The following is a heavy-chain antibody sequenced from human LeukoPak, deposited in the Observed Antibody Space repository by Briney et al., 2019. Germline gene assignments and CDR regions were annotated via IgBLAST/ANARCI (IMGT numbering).Heavy chain of an antibody. Sequence: GGSLRLSYAASGFTFSSYAMSWVRQAPGKGLEWVSAISGSGGSTYYADSAKGRFTISRDNSKNTLYLQMNSLRAEDTAVYYRAKYTRFLEWSFLFDYWGQGTLVTVSS. CDR3: AKYTRFLEWSFLFDY. CDR2: ISGSGGST. CDR1: GFTFSSYA. V-gene: IGHV3-23*01. J-gene: IGHJ4*02. D-gene: IGHD3-3*01.